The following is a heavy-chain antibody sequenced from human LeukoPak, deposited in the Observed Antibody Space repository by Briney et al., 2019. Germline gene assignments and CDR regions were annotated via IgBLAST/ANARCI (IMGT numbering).Heavy chain of an antibody. D-gene: IGHD2-15*01. V-gene: IGHV3-48*03. Sequence: GGSLRLSCAASGFTFSRYEMNWVREAPGKGLEWVSYISSSGSTIYYADSVKCRFTISRDNAKNSLYLQMNSLRAEDTAVCYCARVVLVYCSGGSCYYGWFDPWGQGTLVTVSS. CDR2: ISSSGSTI. CDR1: GFTFSRYE. CDR3: ARVVLVYCSGGSCYYGWFDP. J-gene: IGHJ5*02.